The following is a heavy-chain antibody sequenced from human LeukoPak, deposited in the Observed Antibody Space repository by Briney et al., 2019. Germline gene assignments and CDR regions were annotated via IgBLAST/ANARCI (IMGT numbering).Heavy chain of an antibody. CDR3: ARVIRGINNNFDY. CDR1: GFIFSTYN. J-gene: IGHJ4*02. Sequence: GGSLRLSCAASGFIFSTYNMNWVRQSPGKGLEWISSVSSSSSYIYYIDSVKGRFTISRDNAKNSLYLQMNSLRAEDTAVYFCARVIRGINNNFDYWGQGTLVTVSS. CDR2: VSSSSSYI. V-gene: IGHV3-21*01. D-gene: IGHD3-10*01.